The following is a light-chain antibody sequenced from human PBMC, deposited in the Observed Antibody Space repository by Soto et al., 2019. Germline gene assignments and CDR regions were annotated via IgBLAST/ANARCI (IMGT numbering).Light chain of an antibody. CDR1: SSDIGAGYD. V-gene: IGLV1-40*01. CDR2: GNS. CDR3: QSYDSSLSAHDVV. Sequence: QSVLTQPPSVSGAPGQRVTISCTGSSSDIGAGYDVHWYQQLPGTAPKLLIYGNSNRPSGVPDRFSGSKSGTSASLAITGLQAEDEADYYCQSYDSSLSAHDVVFGGGTQLTVL. J-gene: IGLJ2*01.